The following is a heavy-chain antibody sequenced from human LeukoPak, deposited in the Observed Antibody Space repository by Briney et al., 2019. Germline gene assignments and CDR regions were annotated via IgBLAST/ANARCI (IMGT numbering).Heavy chain of an antibody. CDR2: MNPYTGDR. V-gene: IGHV1-8*03. CDR1: GYSFTTYH. J-gene: IGHJ4*02. Sequence: ASVKVSCKTSGYSFTTYHINWVRQASGQGLEWLGWMNPYTGDRGYAQRFQGRLSIISDTSISTAYMKLGSLKSDDTAVYFCARTTSLTASGYDCWGQGTLVTVSS. CDR3: ARTTSLTASGYDC. D-gene: IGHD2-21*02.